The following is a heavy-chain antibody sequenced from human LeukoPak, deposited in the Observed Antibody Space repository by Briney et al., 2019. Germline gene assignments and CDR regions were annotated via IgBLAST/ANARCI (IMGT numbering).Heavy chain of an antibody. J-gene: IGHJ4*02. CDR1: GGSFSGYY. V-gene: IGHV4-34*01. CDR2: INHSGST. Sequence: SKTLSLTCAVYGGSFSGYYWSWIRQPPGKGLEWIGEINHSGSTNYNPSLKSRVTISVDTSKNQFSLKLSSVTAADTAVYYCARGYSGQANYFDYWGQGTLVTVSS. D-gene: IGHD2-15*01. CDR3: ARGYSGQANYFDY.